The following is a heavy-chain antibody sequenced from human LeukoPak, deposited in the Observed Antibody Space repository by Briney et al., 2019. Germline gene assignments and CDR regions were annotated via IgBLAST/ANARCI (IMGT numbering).Heavy chain of an antibody. CDR3: ARHAFYYDITGYYYYFDY. D-gene: IGHD3-22*01. CDR2: ISYGGNT. V-gene: IGHV4-39*01. J-gene: IGHJ4*02. CDR1: GGSISSTTHY. Sequence: SETLSLTCTVSGGSISSTTHYWGWIRQPPGKGLEWIGTISYGGNTYSNPSLKSRVTISVDTSKNQFSLKPSSVTAADTAVYYCARHAFYYDITGYYYYFDYWGQGTLVTVSS.